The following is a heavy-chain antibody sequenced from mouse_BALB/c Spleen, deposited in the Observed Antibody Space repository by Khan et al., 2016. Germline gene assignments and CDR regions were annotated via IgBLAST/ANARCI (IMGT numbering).Heavy chain of an antibody. V-gene: IGHV1-87*01. CDR3: AKNFPFDY. J-gene: IGHJ2*01. CDR2: IYPGDGDT. Sequence: QVRLQQSGAELARPGASVKLSCKASGYTFTSYWMQWIKQRPGQGLEWIGAIYPGDGDTRYTQKFKGKATLTADKSSSTAYMELSSLASEDSAVYYCAKNFPFDYGHRATTLTVS. CDR1: GYTFTSYW.